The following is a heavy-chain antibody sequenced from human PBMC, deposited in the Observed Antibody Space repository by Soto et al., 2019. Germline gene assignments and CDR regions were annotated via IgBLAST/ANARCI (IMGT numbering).Heavy chain of an antibody. Sequence: SETRSLTCTVSGGSVSSGSYYWSWIRQPPGKGLEWIGYIYYSGSTNYNPSLKSRVTISVDTSKNQFSLKLSPVTAADTAVYYCARVVHPPFNWFDPWGQGTLVTVSS. CDR1: GGSVSSGSYY. V-gene: IGHV4-61*01. CDR2: IYYSGST. CDR3: ARVVHPPFNWFDP. J-gene: IGHJ5*02.